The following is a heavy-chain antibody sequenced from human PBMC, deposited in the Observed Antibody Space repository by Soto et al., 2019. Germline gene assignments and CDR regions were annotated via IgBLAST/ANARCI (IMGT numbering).Heavy chain of an antibody. J-gene: IGHJ3*01. V-gene: IGHV3-23*01. CDR2: IVGNVGDT. D-gene: IGHD2-21*01. Sequence: EVQLLQSGGGLVQPGGSLRLSCAGSGIIFGDYSMSWVRQAPGKGLEWVSSIVGNVGDTFYADSVKGRVTVSRDNYKNTLFLRMYSLRVEDTATYYWVKDMVSLNSVWDAVDVWGQGTKVTVSS. CDR3: VKDMVSLNSVWDAVDV. CDR1: GIIFGDYS.